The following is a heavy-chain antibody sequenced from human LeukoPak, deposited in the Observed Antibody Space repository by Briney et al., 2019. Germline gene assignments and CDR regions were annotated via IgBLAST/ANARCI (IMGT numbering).Heavy chain of an antibody. V-gene: IGHV1-46*01. CDR1: GYTFTSNY. Sequence: GASVKVSCKAFGYTFTSNYMHWVRQAPGQGPEWMGVISPSGGSTTYAQKFQGRVTMTRDTSTSTVYMELSSLRSEDTAVYYCAREGFTYCGGDCYSYYYYYMDVWGKGTTVTVSS. J-gene: IGHJ6*03. D-gene: IGHD2-21*02. CDR3: AREGFTYCGGDCYSYYYYYMDV. CDR2: ISPSGGST.